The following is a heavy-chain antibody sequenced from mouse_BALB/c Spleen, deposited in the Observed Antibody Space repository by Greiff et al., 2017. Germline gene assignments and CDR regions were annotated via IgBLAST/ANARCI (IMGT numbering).Heavy chain of an antibody. D-gene: IGHD3-2*01. J-gene: IGHJ2*01. CDR1: GFAFSSYD. CDR2: ISSGGGST. CDR3: ARSDSSGYYFDY. V-gene: IGHV5-12-1*01. Sequence: EVKLVESGGGLVKPGGSLKLSCAASGFAFSSYDMSWVRQTPEKRLEWVAYISSGGGSTYYPDTVKGRFTISRDNAKNTLYLQMTSLRSEDTAMYYCARSDSSGYYFDYWGQGTTLTVSS.